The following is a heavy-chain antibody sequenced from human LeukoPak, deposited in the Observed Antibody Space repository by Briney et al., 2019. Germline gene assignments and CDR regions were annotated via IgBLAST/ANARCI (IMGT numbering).Heavy chain of an antibody. Sequence: PSETLSLTCTVSGGSISSSSYYWGWIRQPPGKGLEWIGSIYYSGSTYYNPSLKSRVTTSVDTSKNQFSLKLSSVTAADTAVYYCARLSSWFGELGYFQHWGQGTLVTVSS. J-gene: IGHJ1*01. CDR2: IYYSGST. D-gene: IGHD3-10*01. CDR1: GGSISSSSYY. CDR3: ARLSSWFGELGYFQH. V-gene: IGHV4-39*07.